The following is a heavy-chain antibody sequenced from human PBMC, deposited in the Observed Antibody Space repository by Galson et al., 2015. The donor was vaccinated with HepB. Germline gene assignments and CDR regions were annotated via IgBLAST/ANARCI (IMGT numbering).Heavy chain of an antibody. CDR2: ISYDGSNK. D-gene: IGHD2-2*02. CDR1: GFTFSSYA. J-gene: IGHJ4*02. Sequence: SLRLSCAASGFTFSSYAMHWVRQAPGKGLEWVAVISYDGSNKYYADSVKGRFTISRDNSKNTLYLQMNSLRAEDTAVYYCARERSGDYCSSTSCYSYWGQGTLVTVSS. V-gene: IGHV3-30-3*01. CDR3: ARERSGDYCSSTSCYSY.